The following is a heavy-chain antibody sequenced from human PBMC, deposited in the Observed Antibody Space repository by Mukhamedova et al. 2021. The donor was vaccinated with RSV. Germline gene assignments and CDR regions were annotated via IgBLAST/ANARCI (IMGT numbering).Heavy chain of an antibody. D-gene: IGHD6-13*01. Sequence: AEYMGGRFTISRDNTKNTLHLEMTSLRHEDTALYYCAREKSSSLYAAFDLWGQGTLVTVSS. CDR3: AREKSSSLYAAFDL. J-gene: IGHJ3*01. V-gene: IGHV3-30*01.